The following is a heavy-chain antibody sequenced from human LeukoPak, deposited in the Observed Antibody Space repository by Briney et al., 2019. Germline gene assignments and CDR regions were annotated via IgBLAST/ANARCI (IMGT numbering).Heavy chain of an antibody. J-gene: IGHJ6*03. CDR3: AKDRGYCSGGSCYRPYYYMDV. V-gene: IGHV3-30*02. CDR1: GFTFSSYG. CDR2: IRYDGSNK. Sequence: GGSLRLSRAASGFTFSSYGMHWVRQAPGKGLEWVAFIRYDGSNKYYADSVKGRFTISRDNSKNTLYLQMNSLRAEDTAVYYCAKDRGYCSGGSCYRPYYYMDVWGKGTTVTVSS. D-gene: IGHD2-15*01.